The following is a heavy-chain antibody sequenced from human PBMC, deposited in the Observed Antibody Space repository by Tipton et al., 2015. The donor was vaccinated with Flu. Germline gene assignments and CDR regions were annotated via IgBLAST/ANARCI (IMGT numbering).Heavy chain of an antibody. D-gene: IGHD6-19*01. V-gene: IGHV3-11*06. CDR3: ARVGYSSGHGPGY. Sequence: SLRLSCAASGFTFSDYYMSWIRQAPGKGLEWVSYISSSSSYTNYADSVKGRFTISRDNAKNSLYLQMNSLRAEDTAVYYCARVGYSSGHGPGYWGQGTLVTVSS. J-gene: IGHJ4*02. CDR2: ISSSSSYT. CDR1: GFTFSDYY.